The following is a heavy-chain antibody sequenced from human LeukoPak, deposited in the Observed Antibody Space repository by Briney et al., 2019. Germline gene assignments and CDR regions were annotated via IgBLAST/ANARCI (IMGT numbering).Heavy chain of an antibody. CDR3: AREAEYGDYGFDY. D-gene: IGHD4-17*01. CDR2: IKQDGSEK. CDR1: GFTFSSYW. J-gene: IGHJ4*02. Sequence: GGSLRLSCAASGFTFSSYWMSWVRQAPGKGLEWVANIKQDGSEKYYVDSVKGRFTISRDNAKNSLYLQMNSLRAEDTAVYYCAREAEYGDYGFDYWGQGTLVTVSS. V-gene: IGHV3-7*01.